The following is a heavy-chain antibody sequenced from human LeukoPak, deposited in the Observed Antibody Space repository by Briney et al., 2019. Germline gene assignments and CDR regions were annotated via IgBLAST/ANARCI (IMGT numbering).Heavy chain of an antibody. V-gene: IGHV4-39*07. CDR3: ARDKIYYGSGSYYPRAAFDY. J-gene: IGHJ4*02. D-gene: IGHD3-10*01. CDR2: IYQSGST. CDR1: GGSISSSNYY. Sequence: SETLSLTCTVSGGSISSSNYYWGWIRQPPGKGLEWIGNIYQSGSTYYNPSLKSRVTISLDTSKNQFSLKLSSVTAADTAVYYCARDKIYYGSGSYYPRAAFDYWGQGTLVTVSS.